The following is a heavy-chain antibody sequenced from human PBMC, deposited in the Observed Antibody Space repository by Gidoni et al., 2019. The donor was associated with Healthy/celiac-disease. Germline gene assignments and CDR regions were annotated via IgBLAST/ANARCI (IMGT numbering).Heavy chain of an antibody. Sequence: EVQLVESGGVVVQPGGSLRLPCAASGFTFDDYTMHWVRQAPGKGLELVSLISWDGGSTYYADSVKGRFTISRDNSKNSLYLQMNSLRTEDTALYYCAKELTIFSAGRYYYYGMDVWGQGTTVTVSS. CDR1: GFTFDDYT. J-gene: IGHJ6*02. D-gene: IGHD3-10*02. V-gene: IGHV3-43*01. CDR3: AKELTIFSAGRYYYYGMDV. CDR2: ISWDGGST.